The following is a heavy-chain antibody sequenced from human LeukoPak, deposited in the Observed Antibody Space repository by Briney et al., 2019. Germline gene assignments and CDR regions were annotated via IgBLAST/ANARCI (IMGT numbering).Heavy chain of an antibody. CDR2: IRSKAYGGTT. CDR3: TRGSGWNYYYYYGMDV. J-gene: IGHJ6*02. Sequence: PGGSLRLSCTASGFTFGDYAMSWFRQAPGKGLEWVGFIRSKAYGGTTEYAASVKGRFTISRDDSKSIAYLQMNSLKTEDTAVYYCTRGSGWNYYYYYGMDVWGQGTTVTVSS. D-gene: IGHD6-19*01. V-gene: IGHV3-49*03. CDR1: GFTFGDYA.